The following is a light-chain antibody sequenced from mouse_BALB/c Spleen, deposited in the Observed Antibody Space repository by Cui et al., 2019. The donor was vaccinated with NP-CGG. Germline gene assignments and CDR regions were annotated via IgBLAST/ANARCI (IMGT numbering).Light chain of an antibody. CDR1: TGAVTTSNY. CDR2: GTN. V-gene: IGLV1*01. CDR3: ALWYSNHWV. Sequence: QAVVTQESALTTSPGETVTLTCRPRTGAVTTSNYANWVQEKPDHLFTGLIGGTNNRAPGVPARFSGSLIGDKAALTITGAQTEDEAIYFCALWYSNHWVFGGGTKLTVL. J-gene: IGLJ1*01.